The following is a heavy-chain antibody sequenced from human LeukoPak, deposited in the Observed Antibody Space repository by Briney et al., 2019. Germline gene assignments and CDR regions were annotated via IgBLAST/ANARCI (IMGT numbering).Heavy chain of an antibody. Sequence: SETLSLTCTVSGGSISNYYWSWIRQPAGKGLEWVGRIYSSGSLNYKPSLKSRVTISVEKSKNQFSLKLSSVTAADTAVYYCAREVAYCANGVCPPAGTLDYWGQGTLVTVSS. J-gene: IGHJ4*02. V-gene: IGHV4-4*07. CDR1: GGSISNYY. D-gene: IGHD2-8*01. CDR3: AREVAYCANGVCPPAGTLDY. CDR2: IYSSGSL.